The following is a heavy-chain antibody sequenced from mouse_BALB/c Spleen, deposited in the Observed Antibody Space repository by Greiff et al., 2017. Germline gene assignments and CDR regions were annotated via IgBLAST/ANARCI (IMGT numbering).Heavy chain of an antibody. J-gene: IGHJ4*01. D-gene: IGHD2-3*01. CDR3: AREDDAYAMDY. V-gene: IGHV5-4*02. CDR1: GFTFSDYY. CDR2: ISDGGSYT. Sequence: VQLKESGGGLVKPGGSLKLSCAASGFTFSDYYMSWVRQTPEKRLEWVATISDGGSYTYYPDSVKGRFTISRDNAKNNLYLQMSSLKSEDTAMYYCAREDDAYAMDYWGQGTSVTGSS.